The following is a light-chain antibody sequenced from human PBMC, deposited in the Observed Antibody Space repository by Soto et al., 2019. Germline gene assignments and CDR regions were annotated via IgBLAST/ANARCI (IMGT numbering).Light chain of an antibody. CDR2: EAT. CDR1: TSDVAIYNL. CDR3: SSYAGSNTVI. V-gene: IGLV2-23*01. Sequence: QAVVTQPASVSGSPGQSITISCTATTSDVAIYNLVSWYQQHPGKAPKLMIYEATKRPSGVSNRFFGSKSGNTTSLTISGLQIEDEGDYYCSSYAGSNTVIFGGGTKLTVL. J-gene: IGLJ2*01.